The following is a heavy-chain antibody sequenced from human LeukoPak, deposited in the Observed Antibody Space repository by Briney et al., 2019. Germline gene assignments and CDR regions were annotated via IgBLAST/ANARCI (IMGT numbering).Heavy chain of an antibody. CDR1: GFTFSSYA. Sequence: PGGSLRLSCAASGFTFSSYAMHWVRQAPGKGLEWVAVISYDGSNKYYADSVKGRFTISRDNSKNTLYLQMNSLRAEDTAVYYCAKGPISRPQYYFDYWGQGTLVTVSS. J-gene: IGHJ4*02. CDR3: AKGPISRPQYYFDY. CDR2: ISYDGSNK. D-gene: IGHD3-3*02. V-gene: IGHV3-30-3*01.